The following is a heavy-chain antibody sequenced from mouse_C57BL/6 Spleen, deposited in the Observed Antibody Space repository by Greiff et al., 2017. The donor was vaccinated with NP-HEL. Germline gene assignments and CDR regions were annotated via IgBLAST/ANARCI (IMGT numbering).Heavy chain of an antibody. V-gene: IGHV1-22*01. CDR1: GYTFTDYN. CDR3: ARWGDYDDGDFDY. Sequence: VQLQQSGPELVKLGASVKMSCKASGYTFTDYNMHWVKQSHGKSLEWIGYINPNNGGTSYNQKFKGKATLTVNKSSSTAYMEPRSLTSEDSAVYYCARWGDYDDGDFDYWGQGTTLTVSS. CDR2: INPNNGGT. D-gene: IGHD2-4*01. J-gene: IGHJ2*01.